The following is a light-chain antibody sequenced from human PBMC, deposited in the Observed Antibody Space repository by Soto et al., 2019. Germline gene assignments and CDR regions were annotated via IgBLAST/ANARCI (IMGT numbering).Light chain of an antibody. CDR3: VLYMGRGISI. CDR2: STN. Sequence: QTVVTQEPSFSVSPGGTVTLTCGLSSGSVSTSSYPSWYQQTPGQAPRTLIYSTNIRSSGVPDRFSGSILGNKAALTITGAQADDECDYYCVLYMGRGISIFGGGTKVTVL. V-gene: IGLV8-61*01. CDR1: SGSVSTSSY. J-gene: IGLJ2*01.